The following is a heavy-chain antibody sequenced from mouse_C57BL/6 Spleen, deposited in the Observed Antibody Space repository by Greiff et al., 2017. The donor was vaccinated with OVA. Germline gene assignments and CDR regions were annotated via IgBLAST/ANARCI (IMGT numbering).Heavy chain of an antibody. CDR3: TEGWEGYFDY. V-gene: IGHV6-3*01. D-gene: IGHD3-3*01. Sequence: DVMLVESGGGLVQPGGSMKLSCVASGFTFSNYWMNWVRQSPEKGLEWVAQIRLKSDNYATHYAESVKGRFTISRDDSKSSVYLQMNNLRAEDTGMYYCTEGWEGYFDYWGQGTTLTVSS. J-gene: IGHJ2*01. CDR2: IRLKSDNYAT. CDR1: GFTFSNYW.